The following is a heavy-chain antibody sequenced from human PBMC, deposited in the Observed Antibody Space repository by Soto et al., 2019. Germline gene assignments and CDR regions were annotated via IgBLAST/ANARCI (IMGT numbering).Heavy chain of an antibody. CDR1: GDSVSSNSGT. D-gene: IGHD6-19*01. CDR3: ARAVGGWYIY. V-gene: IGHV6-1*01. CDR2: TYYRSKWYN. J-gene: IGHJ4*02. Sequence: SQTHSLTCAISGDSVSSNSGTWNWIRQSPSRGLEWLGRTYYRSKWYNDYAVSVKSRITVNPDTSKNQFSLQLNSVTPEDTAVYYCARAVGGWYIYWGQGTLVTVSS.